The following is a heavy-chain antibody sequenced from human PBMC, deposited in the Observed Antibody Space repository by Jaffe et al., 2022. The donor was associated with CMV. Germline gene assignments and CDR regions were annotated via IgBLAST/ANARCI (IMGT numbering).Heavy chain of an antibody. CDR2: IWYDASYK. CDR1: GFIFSNYG. J-gene: IGHJ4*02. D-gene: IGHD1-1*01. Sequence: QVQLVESGGNVVQPGRSLRLSCAASGFIFSNYGMHWVRQAPGKGLEWVAVIWYDASYKFYGDSVGGRFTISRDNVNNTVYLQMNSLRAEDTAVYFCARGRETTIIDYWGQGTQVTVSS. CDR3: ARGRETTIIDY. V-gene: IGHV3-33*08.